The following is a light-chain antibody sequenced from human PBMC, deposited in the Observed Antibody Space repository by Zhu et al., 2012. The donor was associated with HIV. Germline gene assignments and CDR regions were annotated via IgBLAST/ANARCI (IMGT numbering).Light chain of an antibody. Sequence: EIVLTQSPGTLSLSPGERATLSCRASQSVSSSYLAWYQQKPGQAPRLLIYGASSRATGIPDRFSGSGSGTDFTLTISRLEPEDFAVYYCQHEATFGGGTKVE. J-gene: IGKJ4*01. CDR1: QSVSSSY. CDR2: GAS. V-gene: IGKV3-20*01. CDR3: QHEAT.